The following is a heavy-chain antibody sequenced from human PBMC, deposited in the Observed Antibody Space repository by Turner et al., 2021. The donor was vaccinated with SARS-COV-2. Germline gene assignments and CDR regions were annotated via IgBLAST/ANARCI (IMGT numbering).Heavy chain of an antibody. CDR1: GFPFSSYG. D-gene: IGHD3-22*01. CDR3: ARDHYYDSSGYTLDGFDI. Sequence: QVQLVESGGGVVQPGRSLRLSCAASGFPFSSYGMHWVRQAPGKGLEWVAVIWYDGSNKYYADSVKGRFTISRDKSKNTLYLQMNSLRAEDTAVYYCARDHYYDSSGYTLDGFDIWGQGTMVTISS. CDR2: IWYDGSNK. J-gene: IGHJ3*02. V-gene: IGHV3-33*01.